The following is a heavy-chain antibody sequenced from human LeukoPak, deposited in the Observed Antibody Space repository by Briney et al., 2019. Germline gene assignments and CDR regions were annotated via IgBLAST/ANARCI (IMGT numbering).Heavy chain of an antibody. CDR3: VRSDSSSSHTAFDI. D-gene: IGHD6-13*01. CDR2: IYSSGST. J-gene: IGHJ3*02. V-gene: IGHV4-4*07. Sequence: SETLSLTCTVSGGSISSYYLSWIRQPAGKGLEWIGRIYSSGSTNHNPSLESRVTMSVDTSKNQFSLKLSSVTAADTAVYYCVRSDSSSSHTAFDIWGQGTMVTVSS. CDR1: GGSISSYY.